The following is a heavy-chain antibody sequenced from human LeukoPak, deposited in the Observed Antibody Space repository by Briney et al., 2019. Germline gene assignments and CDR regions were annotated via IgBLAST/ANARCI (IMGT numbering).Heavy chain of an antibody. CDR2: INPNSGGT. CDR3: GRADRLHGGPYLIGP. Sequence: ASVKVSCKTSRYTFTDYYLHWVRQAPGQGLEWMGWINPNSGGTSSEQKFQGRVTMTRGTSISTVYMEVSWLTSDDTAIYYCGRADRLHGGPYLIGPWGQGTLVTVSS. D-gene: IGHD2-21*01. V-gene: IGHV1-2*02. CDR1: RYTFTDYY. J-gene: IGHJ5*02.